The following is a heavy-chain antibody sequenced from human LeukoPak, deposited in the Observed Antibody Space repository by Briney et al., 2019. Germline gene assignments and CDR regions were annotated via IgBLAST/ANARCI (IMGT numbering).Heavy chain of an antibody. D-gene: IGHD4-17*01. Sequence: SETLSLTCAVYGGSFSGYYWSWIRQPPGKGLEWIGRIYTSGSTNYNPSLKSRVTISVDTSKNQFSLKLSSVTAADTAVYYCARVHDYGDYVDYWGQGTLVTVSS. CDR1: GGSFSGYY. CDR2: IYTSGST. V-gene: IGHV4-4*08. CDR3: ARVHDYGDYVDY. J-gene: IGHJ4*02.